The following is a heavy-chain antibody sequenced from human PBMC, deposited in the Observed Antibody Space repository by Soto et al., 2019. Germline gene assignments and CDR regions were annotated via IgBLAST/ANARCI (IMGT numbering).Heavy chain of an antibody. J-gene: IGHJ4*02. D-gene: IGHD5-18*01. CDR2: ISAYNGNT. Sequence: SVRVSCKASGYTFTIYFLRWVRQAPGQGLEWMGWISAYNGNTNYAQKLQGRVTMTTDTSTSTAYMELRSLRSDDTAVYYCARDRGIQLWSTPDYWGQRTLVTVSS. CDR1: GYTFTIYF. V-gene: IGHV1-18*04. CDR3: ARDRGIQLWSTPDY.